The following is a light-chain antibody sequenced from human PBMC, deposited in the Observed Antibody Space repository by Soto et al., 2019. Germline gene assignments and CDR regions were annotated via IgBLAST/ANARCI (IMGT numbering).Light chain of an antibody. Sequence: EIVLTQSPGTLSLSPGERATLSCRASQSVSSSYLAWYQQKPGQAPRLLIYGASSRATGIPDRFSGSGSGTDFMLTISRLEPEDCAVYYCQQYGSSQYTFGQGTKLEIK. CDR2: GAS. V-gene: IGKV3-20*01. CDR3: QQYGSSQYT. CDR1: QSVSSSY. J-gene: IGKJ2*01.